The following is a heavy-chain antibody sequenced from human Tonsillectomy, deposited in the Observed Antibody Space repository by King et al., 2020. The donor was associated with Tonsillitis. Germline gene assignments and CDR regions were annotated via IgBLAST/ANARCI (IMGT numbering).Heavy chain of an antibody. CDR3: ARRITMVRGEWMDV. J-gene: IGHJ6*02. CDR2: IYYSGST. Sequence: QLQESGPGLVKPSETLYLTCTVSGGSISSYYWSWIRQPPGKGLEWIGYIYYSGSTNYNPSLKSRVTISVDTSKNQFSLKLSSVTAADTAVYYCARRITMVRGEWMDVWGQGTTVTVSS. CDR1: GGSISSYY. V-gene: IGHV4-59*01. D-gene: IGHD3-10*01.